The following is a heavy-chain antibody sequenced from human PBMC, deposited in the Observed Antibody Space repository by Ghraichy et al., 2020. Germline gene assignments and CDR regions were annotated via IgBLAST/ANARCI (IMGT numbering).Heavy chain of an antibody. CDR2: IKPDGSEN. Sequence: GGSLRLSCAASGFNFTASWMNWVRQAPGKELEWVAGIKPDGSENYHVDSVTGRFTISRDNSRNSLYLQMNSLSAEDTAVYYCTRDRAFKCFDYWGQGALVTVSS. V-gene: IGHV3-7*03. D-gene: IGHD3-10*01. CDR3: TRDRAFKCFDY. J-gene: IGHJ4*02. CDR1: GFNFTASW.